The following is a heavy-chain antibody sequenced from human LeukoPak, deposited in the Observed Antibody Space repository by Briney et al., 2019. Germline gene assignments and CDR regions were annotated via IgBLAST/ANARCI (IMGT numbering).Heavy chain of an antibody. V-gene: IGHV3-11*04. Sequence: PGGSLRLSCAASGFTFSDYYMGWIRQAPGKGLEWVSYITSSGSAMYYADSVKGRFTISRDNAKNSLYLQINSLRADDTAVYYCVRAAYNWNPGSAWGQGTLVTVSS. CDR3: VRAAYNWNPGSA. CDR2: ITSSGSAM. D-gene: IGHD1-20*01. CDR1: GFTFSDYY. J-gene: IGHJ5*02.